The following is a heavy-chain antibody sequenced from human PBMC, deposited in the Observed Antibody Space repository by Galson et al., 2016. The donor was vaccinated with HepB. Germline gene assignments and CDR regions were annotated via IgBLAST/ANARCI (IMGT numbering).Heavy chain of an antibody. Sequence: SETLSLTCTVSGASISNYYWNWIRQSPGKGLEWIGYLHYTGSTSYNPSVESRVTLSVDTSRTKFSLNLRSVTAADTAVYYCARDRYGEVAFDIWGQGTTVIVSS. CDR3: ARDRYGEVAFDI. CDR2: LHYTGST. V-gene: IGHV4-59*01. J-gene: IGHJ3*02. CDR1: GASISNYY. D-gene: IGHD4-17*01.